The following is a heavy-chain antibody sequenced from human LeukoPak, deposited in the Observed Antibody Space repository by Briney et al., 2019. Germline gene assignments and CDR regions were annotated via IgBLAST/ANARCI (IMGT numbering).Heavy chain of an antibody. CDR2: IYYSGST. CDR3: ARDHYYDSSGHKASDI. V-gene: IGHV4-59*01. D-gene: IGHD3-22*01. Sequence: SETLSLTCSVSGDSISSYYWSWIRQPPGKGLEWIGYIYYSGSTNYNPSLKSRVTISIDTSKNQFSLKLSSVTAADTAAYYCARDHYYDSSGHKASDIWGQGTMVTVSS. CDR1: GDSISSYY. J-gene: IGHJ3*02.